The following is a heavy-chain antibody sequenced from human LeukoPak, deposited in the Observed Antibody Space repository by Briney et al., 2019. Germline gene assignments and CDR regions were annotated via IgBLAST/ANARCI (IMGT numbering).Heavy chain of an antibody. J-gene: IGHJ6*03. CDR3: AKGSDYDPPYYYYYMDV. Sequence: PGGSLRLSCAASGFTFSTYAMHWVRQAPGKGLEWVAVIPYDGSNKYYADSVKGRFTISRENSKNRLYLQMNSLRAEDTAVYYCAKGSDYDPPYYYYYMDVWGKGTTVTISS. D-gene: IGHD5-12*01. V-gene: IGHV3-30*04. CDR1: GFTFSTYA. CDR2: IPYDGSNK.